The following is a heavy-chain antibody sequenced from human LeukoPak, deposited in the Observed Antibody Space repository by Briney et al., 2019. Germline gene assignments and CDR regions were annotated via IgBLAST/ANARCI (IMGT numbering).Heavy chain of an antibody. Sequence: SETLSLTCTVSGGSISSYYWTWIRQPAGKGLEWIGRIYPSEGTNYSPSLKSRVTMSVDTSKNQFSLSLSFVTAADTAVYYCASGHLVAGKVWFDPWGQGTLVTVSS. CDR2: IYPSEGT. V-gene: IGHV4-4*07. J-gene: IGHJ5*02. D-gene: IGHD6-19*01. CDR3: ASGHLVAGKVWFDP. CDR1: GGSISSYY.